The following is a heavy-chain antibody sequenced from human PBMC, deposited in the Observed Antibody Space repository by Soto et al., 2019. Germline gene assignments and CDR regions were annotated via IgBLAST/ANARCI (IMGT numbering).Heavy chain of an antibody. CDR1: GYTFTSYG. J-gene: IGHJ4*02. D-gene: IGHD3-3*01. CDR2: INGYNGDT. Sequence: ASVKVSCKASGYTFTSYGISWVRQAPGQGLEWMGWINGYNGDTNYAQKVQGRVTMTTDTSTTTAYMELSSLRSEDTAACYCAREGYYDFWSGYYNRGLDYWGQGTLVTVSS. V-gene: IGHV1-18*01. CDR3: AREGYYDFWSGYYNRGLDY.